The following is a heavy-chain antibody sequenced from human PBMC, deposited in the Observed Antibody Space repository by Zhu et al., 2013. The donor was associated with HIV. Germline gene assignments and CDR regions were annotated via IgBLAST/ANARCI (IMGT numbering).Heavy chain of an antibody. CDR2: IIPIFGTA. CDR3: AREYCSGGSCYLYYFDY. J-gene: IGHJ4*02. D-gene: IGHD2-15*01. CDR1: GGTFSSYA. V-gene: IGHV1-69*06. Sequence: QVQLVQSGAEVKKPGSSVKVSCKASGGTFSSYAISWVRQAPGQGLEWMGGIIPIFGTANYAQKFQGRVTITADKSTSTAYMELSSLRSEDTAVYYCAREYCSGGSCYLYYFDYWGQGTLVTVSS.